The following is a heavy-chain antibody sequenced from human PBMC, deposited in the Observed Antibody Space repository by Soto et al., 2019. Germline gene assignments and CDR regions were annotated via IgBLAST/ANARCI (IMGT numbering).Heavy chain of an antibody. Sequence: GGSLRLSCAASGFTFSSYAMSWVRQAPGKGLEWVSAVSGSGGSTYYADSVKGRFTISRDNSKNTLYLQMNSLRAEDTSVFYCVKGLYNRNHVHSYKDVWGKGTAGTVSS. CDR3: VKGLYNRNHVHSYKDV. CDR2: VSGSGGST. V-gene: IGHV3-23*01. D-gene: IGHD1-20*01. CDR1: GFTFSSYA. J-gene: IGHJ6*03.